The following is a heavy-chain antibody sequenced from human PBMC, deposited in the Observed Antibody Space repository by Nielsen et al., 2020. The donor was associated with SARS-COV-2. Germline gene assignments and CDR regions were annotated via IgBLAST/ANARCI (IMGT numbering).Heavy chain of an antibody. J-gene: IGHJ5*01. V-gene: IGHV4-31*03. CDR2: IHYSGTT. CDR3: ARVVATIVYSIRWFDP. Sequence: SETLSLTCTVSGDSISSGGYYWNWVRQHPGQGLEWIGHIHYSGTTNYNQSLESRATISVDTSKSRFSLTLSSVTAADTAVYFCARVVATIVYSIRWFDPWGQGLLVTVSS. D-gene: IGHD5-12*01. CDR1: GDSISSGGYY.